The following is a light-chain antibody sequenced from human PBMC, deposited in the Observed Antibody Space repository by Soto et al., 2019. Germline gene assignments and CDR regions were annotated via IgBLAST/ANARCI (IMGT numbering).Light chain of an antibody. CDR3: QQYYSTPVT. J-gene: IGKJ4*01. Sequence: DIVMTQSPDALSGSLGWSATINCKSSQSVLYSSNNKNYLAWYQQKPGQPPKLLIYWASTRESGVPDRFSGSGSGTDFTLTISSLQAEDVAVYYCQQYYSTPVTFGGGTKVDIK. V-gene: IGKV4-1*01. CDR1: QSVLYSSNNKNY. CDR2: WAS.